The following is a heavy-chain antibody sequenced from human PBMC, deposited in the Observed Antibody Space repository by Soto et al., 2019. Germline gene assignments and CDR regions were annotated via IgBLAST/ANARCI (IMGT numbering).Heavy chain of an antibody. V-gene: IGHV4-59*08. J-gene: IGHJ6*02. CDR1: GGSISTYY. D-gene: IGHD2-15*01. CDR2: IYYSGST. CDR3: ARNQPQRYCSGGTCRPAYGMDV. Sequence: SETLSLTCTVSGGSISTYYWSWIRQPPGKGLEWIGYIYYSGSTSYNPTLKSRVTISVDTSKIQFSLTLRSVTAADTALYYCARNQPQRYCSGGTCRPAYGMDVWGQGTTVTVSS.